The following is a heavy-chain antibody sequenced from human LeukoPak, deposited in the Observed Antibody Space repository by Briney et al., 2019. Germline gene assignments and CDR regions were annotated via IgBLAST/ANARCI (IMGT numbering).Heavy chain of an antibody. D-gene: IGHD1/OR15-1a*01. CDR1: GFTFSSYA. CDR3: ARERTTGAFDI. J-gene: IGHJ3*02. V-gene: IGHV3-30-3*01. Sequence: PRRSLRLSCAASGFTFSSYAMHWVRQAPGKGLEWVAVISYDGSNKYYADSVKGRFTISRDNSKNTLYLQMNSLRAEDTAVYYCARERTTGAFDIWGQGTMVTVSS. CDR2: ISYDGSNK.